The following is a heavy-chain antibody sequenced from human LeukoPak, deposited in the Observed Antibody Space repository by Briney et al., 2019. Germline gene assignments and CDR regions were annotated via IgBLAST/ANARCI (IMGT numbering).Heavy chain of an antibody. CDR1: GGTFSSYA. V-gene: IGHV1-69*13. J-gene: IGHJ4*02. CDR3: ARLGVDSSGWYYDY. D-gene: IGHD6-19*01. Sequence: SVTVSFTASGGTFSSYAISWVRQAPGQGLEWMGGIIPIFGTANYAQKFQGRVTITADESTSTAYMELSSLTSEDTAVYYCARLGVDSSGWYYDYWGQGTLVTVSS. CDR2: IIPIFGTA.